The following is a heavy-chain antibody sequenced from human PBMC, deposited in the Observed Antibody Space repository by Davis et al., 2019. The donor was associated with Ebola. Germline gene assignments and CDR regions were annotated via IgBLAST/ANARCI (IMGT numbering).Heavy chain of an antibody. CDR3: ARDRQWLASSHFDY. D-gene: IGHD6-19*01. Sequence: PGGSLRLSCAASGFTFSDDYMNWIRQAPGKGLEWVSYISGSGSTTYYADSVKGRFTISRDNAKNSLYLQMNSLRAEDTAVYYCARDRQWLASSHFDYWGQGTLVTVSS. CDR2: ISGSGSTT. J-gene: IGHJ4*02. V-gene: IGHV3-11*01. CDR1: GFTFSDDY.